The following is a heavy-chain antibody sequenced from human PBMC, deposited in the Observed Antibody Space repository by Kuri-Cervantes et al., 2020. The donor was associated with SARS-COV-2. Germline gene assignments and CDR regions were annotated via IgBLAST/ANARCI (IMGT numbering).Heavy chain of an antibody. D-gene: IGHD3-22*01. J-gene: IGHJ4*02. CDR2: MWYDGTNK. CDR1: GFSFSSYG. CDR3: ARDGNYYDSTDHAIDS. Sequence: GESLKISCAVSGFSFSSYGFHWVRQAPGKGLEWVAVMWYDGTNKFYADSVKGRFTIFRDNSKNTVYLQTDSLRGEDTATYYCARDGNYYDSTDHAIDSWGQGTLVTVSS. V-gene: IGHV3-33*08.